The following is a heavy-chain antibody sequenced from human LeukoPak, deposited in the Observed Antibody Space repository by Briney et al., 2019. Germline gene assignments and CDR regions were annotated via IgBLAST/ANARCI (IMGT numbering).Heavy chain of an antibody. CDR3: ARDAKYYDSSWFLAPKKPIEVYYFDY. CDR1: GYTFTSYD. D-gene: IGHD3-22*01. CDR2: MNPNSGNT. Sequence: GASVKVSCKASGYTFTSYDINWVRQATGQGLEWMGWMNPNSGNTGYAQKFQGRVTMTRDTSTSTVYMELSSLRSEDTAVYYCARDAKYYDSSWFLAPKKPIEVYYFDYWGQGTLVTVSS. V-gene: IGHV1-8*01. J-gene: IGHJ4*02.